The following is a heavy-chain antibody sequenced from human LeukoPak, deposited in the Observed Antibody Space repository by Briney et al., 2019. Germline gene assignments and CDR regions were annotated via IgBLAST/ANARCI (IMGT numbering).Heavy chain of an antibody. D-gene: IGHD1-26*01. CDR3: AHLSYLVGAFDV. V-gene: IGHV2-5*02. J-gene: IGHJ3*01. Sequence: SAPTLSQPRQPLTLTCTCLGISLPTRALDGRWLRQPPGKALEWLALIYWDDDKRYRPSLKSRLTITKDTSKDQVVLAMTNMDPVDTGTYYCAHLSYLVGAFDVWGQGTMVTVSS. CDR1: GISLPTRALD. CDR2: IYWDDDK.